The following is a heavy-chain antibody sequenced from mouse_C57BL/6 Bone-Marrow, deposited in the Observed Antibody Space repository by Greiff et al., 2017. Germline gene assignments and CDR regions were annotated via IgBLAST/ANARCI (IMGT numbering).Heavy chain of an antibody. CDR2: ISNGGGST. V-gene: IGHV5-12*01. CDR3: ARQPPYGRDY. CDR1: GFTFSDYY. Sequence: EVMLVESGGGLVQPGGSLKLSCAASGFTFSDYYMYWVRQTPEKRLEWVAYISNGGGSTYYPDTVKGRFTISRDNAKNTLYLQMSRLKSEDTAMYYCARQPPYGRDYWGQGTSVTVSS. J-gene: IGHJ4*01. D-gene: IGHD1-1*02.